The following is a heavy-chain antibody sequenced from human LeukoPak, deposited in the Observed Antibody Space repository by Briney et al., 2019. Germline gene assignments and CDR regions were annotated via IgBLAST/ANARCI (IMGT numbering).Heavy chain of an antibody. CDR3: VQNIPGSIEH. D-gene: IGHD1-20*01. CDR2: IYSSGTT. CDR1: GCTIRCRSYY. V-gene: IGHV4-39*01. J-gene: IGHJ1*01. Sequence: PSETVSLTVTASGCTIRCRSYYLRGTRQPPGKRLECIGNIYSSGTTYYNPSLKSRVTISIDTSKSQFSLRLSSVTAADTAVYYCVQNIPGSIEHWGQGTLVTVSS.